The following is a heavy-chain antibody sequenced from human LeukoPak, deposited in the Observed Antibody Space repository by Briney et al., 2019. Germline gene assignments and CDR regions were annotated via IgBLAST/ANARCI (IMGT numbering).Heavy chain of an antibody. J-gene: IGHJ4*02. D-gene: IGHD6-13*01. V-gene: IGHV3-30*18. Sequence: PGGSLRLSCAASGFTFSSYGMHWVRQAPGKGLEWVAAISYDGSNKYYADSVKGRFTISRDNSKNTLYLQMNSLRAEDTAVYYCAKEARGQGGYTDYWGQGTLVTVSS. CDR3: AKEARGQGGYTDY. CDR2: ISYDGSNK. CDR1: GFTFSSYG.